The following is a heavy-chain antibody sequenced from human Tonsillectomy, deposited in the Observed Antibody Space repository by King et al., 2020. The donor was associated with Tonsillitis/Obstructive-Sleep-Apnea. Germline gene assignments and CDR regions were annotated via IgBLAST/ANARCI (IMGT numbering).Heavy chain of an antibody. V-gene: IGHV3-15*01. CDR3: TTTYYSNY. CDR1: GFTFRNAW. CDR2: IKSKTDGGKT. Sequence: VQLVGSGGGLVKPGGSLRLSCAASGFTFRNAWMTWVRQAPGKGLEWVGRIKSKTDGGKTDYAAPVKGRFTISRDDSRNTLYLQMNSLKTEDTAVYYCTTTYYSNYWGQGTLVTVSS. J-gene: IGHJ4*02.